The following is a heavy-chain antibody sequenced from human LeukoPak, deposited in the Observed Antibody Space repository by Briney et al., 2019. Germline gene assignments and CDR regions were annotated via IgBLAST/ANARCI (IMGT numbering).Heavy chain of an antibody. CDR2: IIAGGDT. CDR1: GFTFRSYA. Sequence: GGSLRLSCVASGFTFRSYAMAWVRQAPGKGLEQGLEWVASIIAGGDTFYADSVKGRFTISRDNSRNTLYLQMNRLRAEDTDIYYCASGSTPGSGYYFDSWGPGTLVTVPS. D-gene: IGHD3-22*01. J-gene: IGHJ4*01. CDR3: ASGSTPGSGYYFDS. V-gene: IGHV3-23*01.